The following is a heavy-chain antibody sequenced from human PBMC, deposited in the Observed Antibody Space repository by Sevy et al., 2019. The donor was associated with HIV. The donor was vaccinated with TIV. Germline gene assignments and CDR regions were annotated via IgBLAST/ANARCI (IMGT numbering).Heavy chain of an antibody. D-gene: IGHD3-22*01. CDR1: GFTFSTYW. Sequence: GGSLRLSCVASGFTFSTYWMSWVRQAPGKGLEWVANIKQDGTEKFYVDSVKGRFTISRDNAKNSLYLQMNSLRAEDTAVYYCARSGYDPSGYYYGNWFDPWGQGTLVTVSS. CDR2: IKQDGTEK. J-gene: IGHJ5*02. CDR3: ARSGYDPSGYYYGNWFDP. V-gene: IGHV3-7*01.